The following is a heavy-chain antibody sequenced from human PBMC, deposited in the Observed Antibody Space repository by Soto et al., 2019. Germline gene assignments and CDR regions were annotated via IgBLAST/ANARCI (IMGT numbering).Heavy chain of an antibody. CDR1: GFTFSDTL. D-gene: IGHD3-16*02. CDR3: ARDIVIVAPRANDAFAV. Sequence: QVQLVQSGAEMKKPGASVNISCQASGFTFSDTLINWVRQGPGQGLEWMGWINPANGKTRYSESFQGRVTISRLSSASTSYVALSDLTSDDTAVYYCARDIVIVAPRANDAFAVWGQGTMISVSS. CDR2: INPANGKT. J-gene: IGHJ3*01. V-gene: IGHV1-3*01.